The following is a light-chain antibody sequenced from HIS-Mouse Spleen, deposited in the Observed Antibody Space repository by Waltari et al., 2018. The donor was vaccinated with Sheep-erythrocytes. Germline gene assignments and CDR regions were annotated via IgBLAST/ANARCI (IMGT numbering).Light chain of an antibody. CDR1: SSDVGGYNY. J-gene: IGLJ1*01. CDR2: DVS. CDR3: CSYAGSYNHV. Sequence: QSALTQPRSVSGSPGQSVTISCTGTSSDVGGYNYVSWYQQHPGKAPKLMIYDVSKRPSGVPDRCPGSKAGNTASRTIAGLQAEDEADYYCCSYAGSYNHVFATGTKVTVL. V-gene: IGLV2-11*01.